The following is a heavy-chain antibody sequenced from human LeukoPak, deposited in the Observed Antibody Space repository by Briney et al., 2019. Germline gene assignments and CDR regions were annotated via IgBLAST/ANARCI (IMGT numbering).Heavy chain of an antibody. J-gene: IGHJ3*02. V-gene: IGHV4-59*08. Sequence: SETLSLTCTVSGGSISGDHWNWIRQPPGKGLEWIGYIYYSGNTNYNPSHKSRVTISVDTSKNQFSLKLNSVTAADTAVYYCARRNDFGIWGQGTMVTVSS. CDR1: GGSISGDH. CDR2: IYYSGNT. CDR3: ARRNDFGI.